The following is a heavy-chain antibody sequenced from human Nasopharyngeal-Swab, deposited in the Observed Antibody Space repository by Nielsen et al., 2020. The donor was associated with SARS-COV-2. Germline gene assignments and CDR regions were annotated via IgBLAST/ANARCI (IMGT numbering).Heavy chain of an antibody. CDR1: GFTFSSYW. Sequence: GESLKISCAASGFTFSSYWMHWVRQAPGKGLVWVSRINSDGSSTSYADSVKGRFTISRDNSKNTLYLQMNSLRAEDTAVYYCARAGSSWLGFYFDYWGQGTLVTVSS. D-gene: IGHD6-13*01. CDR2: INSDGSST. V-gene: IGHV3-74*01. J-gene: IGHJ4*02. CDR3: ARAGSSWLGFYFDY.